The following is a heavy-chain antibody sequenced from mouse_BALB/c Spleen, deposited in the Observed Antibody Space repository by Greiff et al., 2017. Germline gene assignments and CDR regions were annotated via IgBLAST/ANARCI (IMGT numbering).Heavy chain of an antibody. CDR2: IYPGNVNT. CDR1: GYTFTSYY. V-gene: IGHV1S56*01. D-gene: IGHD1-2*01. CDR3: AREAYSLQAMDY. J-gene: IGHJ4*01. Sequence: QVQLQQSGPELVKPGASVRISCKASGYTFTSYYIHWVKQRPGQGLEWIGWIYPGNVNTKYNEKFKGKATLTADKSSSTAYMQLSSLTSEDSAVYFCAREAYSLQAMDYWGQGTSVTVSS.